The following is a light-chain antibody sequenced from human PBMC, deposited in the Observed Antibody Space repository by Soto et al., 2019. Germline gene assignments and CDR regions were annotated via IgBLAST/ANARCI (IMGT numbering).Light chain of an antibody. V-gene: IGLV1-47*01. J-gene: IGLJ3*02. CDR1: SSNIGSHD. CDR2: RNN. CDR3: AAWDGSLSGRV. Sequence: QSVLTQPPSASGTPGQRVTISCSGSSSNIGSHDVYWYQQLPGTAPKLLIYRNNQRPSGVPDRFSGSKSGTSGTLAISGLRSEDEADYYCAAWDGSLSGRVFGGGTQLTVL.